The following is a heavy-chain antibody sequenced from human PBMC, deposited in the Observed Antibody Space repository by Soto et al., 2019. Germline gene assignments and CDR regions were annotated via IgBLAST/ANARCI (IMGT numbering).Heavy chain of an antibody. CDR1: GGSISSSSYY. CDR3: ARRSAAAYYDWFDP. V-gene: IGHV4-39*01. CDR2: IYYSGST. Sequence: QLQLQESGPGLVKPSETLSLTCTVSGGSISSSSYYWGWIRQPPGKGLEWIGSIYYSGSTYYNPSLKSRVTISVDTSKNQFSLKLSSVTAADTAVYYCARRSAAAYYDWFDPWGQGTLVTVSS. D-gene: IGHD6-13*01. J-gene: IGHJ5*02.